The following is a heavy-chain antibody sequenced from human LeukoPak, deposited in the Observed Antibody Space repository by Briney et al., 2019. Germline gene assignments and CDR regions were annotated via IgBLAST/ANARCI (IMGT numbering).Heavy chain of an antibody. CDR1: GFTFSSYA. Sequence: GRSLRLSCAASGFTFSSYAMHWVRQAPGKGLEWVAVISYDGSNKYYADSVKGRFTISRDNSKNTLYLQMNSLRAEDTAVHYCARPHYDILTGLWYFDYWGQGTLVTVSS. V-gene: IGHV3-30*04. CDR2: ISYDGSNK. J-gene: IGHJ4*02. D-gene: IGHD3-9*01. CDR3: ARPHYDILTGLWYFDY.